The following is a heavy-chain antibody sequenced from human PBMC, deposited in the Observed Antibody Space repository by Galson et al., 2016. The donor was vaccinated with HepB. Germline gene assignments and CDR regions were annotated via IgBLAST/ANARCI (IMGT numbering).Heavy chain of an antibody. CDR3: ARSQIVATFTGFAY. CDR1: GGIFSSYA. V-gene: IGHV1-69*13. CDR2: IIRMFGKV. Sequence: SVKVSCKASGGIFSSYAMSWVRQAPGHGLAWMGGIIRMFGKVNYARKFQGRVTISADDSASTVYMELSGMRYDDTAVYYCARSQIVATFTGFAYWGQGTRVTVSP. J-gene: IGHJ4*02. D-gene: IGHD5-12*01.